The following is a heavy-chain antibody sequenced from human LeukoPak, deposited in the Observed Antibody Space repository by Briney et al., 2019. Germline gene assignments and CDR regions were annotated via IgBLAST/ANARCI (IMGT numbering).Heavy chain of an antibody. D-gene: IGHD6-6*01. J-gene: IGHJ6*03. CDR2: IYTSGST. CDR3: ARGFRRIAARPDYYYYYMDV. V-gene: IGHV4-61*02. Sequence: TSQTLSLTCTVSGGSISSGSYYWSWIRQPAGKGLEWIGRIYTSGSTNYNPSLKSRVTMSVDTSKNQFSLKLSSVTAADTAVYYCARGFRRIAARPDYYYYYMDVWGKGTTVTVSS. CDR1: GGSISSGSYY.